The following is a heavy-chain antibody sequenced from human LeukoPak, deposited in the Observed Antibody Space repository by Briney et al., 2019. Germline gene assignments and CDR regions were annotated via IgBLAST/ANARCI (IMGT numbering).Heavy chain of an antibody. CDR2: ISYEGSNK. CDR3: ARGGVYSSGWYAFFDY. CDR1: GFTFSTYS. V-gene: IGHV3-30*04. J-gene: IGHJ4*02. D-gene: IGHD6-19*01. Sequence: PGGSLRLSCAASGFTFSTYSMHWVRQAPGKGLEWVAVISYEGSNKYYADSVKGRFTISRDNSKNTLNLQMNSLRADDTAVYYCARGGVYSSGWYAFFDYWSQGTLVTVSS.